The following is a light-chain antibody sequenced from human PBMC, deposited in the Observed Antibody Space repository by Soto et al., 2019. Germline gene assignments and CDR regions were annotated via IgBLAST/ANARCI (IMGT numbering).Light chain of an antibody. CDR3: QQYGSSHPRT. CDR1: QSVSNDF. Sequence: EIMLTQSPATLYLSPGQRVTLSCRASQSVSNDFLAWYQQKPGQATRLIIYGASTRATDVPDRFSGSGSGADFTLTISRLEPEDFAVYYCQQYGSSHPRTFGQGTKVDI. CDR2: GAS. V-gene: IGKV3-20*01. J-gene: IGKJ1*01.